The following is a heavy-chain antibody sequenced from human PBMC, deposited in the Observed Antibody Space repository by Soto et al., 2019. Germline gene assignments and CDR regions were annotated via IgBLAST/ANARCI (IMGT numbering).Heavy chain of an antibody. D-gene: IGHD6-13*01. CDR3: ARERDSRGYYYYGMDV. J-gene: IGHJ6*02. V-gene: IGHV1-69*13. CDR2: IIPIFGTA. CDR1: GGTFSSYA. Sequence: SVKVSCKASGGTFSSYAISWVRQAPGQGLEWMGGIIPIFGTANYAQKFQGRVTITADESTSTAYMELSSLRSGDTAVYYCARERDSRGYYYYGMDVWGQGTTVTVSS.